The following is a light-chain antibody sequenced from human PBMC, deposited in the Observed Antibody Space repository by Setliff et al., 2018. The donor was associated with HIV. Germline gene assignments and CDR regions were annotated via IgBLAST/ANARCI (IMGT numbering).Light chain of an antibody. CDR2: EVS. J-gene: IGLJ1*01. Sequence: SALTQPPSASGSPGQSVTISCTGTSSDVGGYNYVSWYQQHPGKAPKLMIYEVSKRPSGVPDRFSGSKSGNTASLTASGLQAEDEADYYCSSYAGSNIPYVCGTGTKGTVL. CDR1: SSDVGGYNY. CDR3: SSYAGSNIPYV. V-gene: IGLV2-8*01.